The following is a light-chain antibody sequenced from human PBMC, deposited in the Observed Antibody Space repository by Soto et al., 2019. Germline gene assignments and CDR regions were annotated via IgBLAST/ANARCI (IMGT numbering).Light chain of an antibody. CDR3: SSYTSSSTLVV. J-gene: IGLJ2*01. V-gene: IGLV2-14*01. CDR1: SSDVGGYNY. CDR2: EVS. Sequence: QSVLTQPASVSGSPGQSITISCTGTSSDVGGYNYVSWYQQHPGKAPKLMIYEVSNRPSGVSNRFSGSKSGNTASLTISGLQAEDEADYYCSSYTSSSTLVVFGGGTKFTVL.